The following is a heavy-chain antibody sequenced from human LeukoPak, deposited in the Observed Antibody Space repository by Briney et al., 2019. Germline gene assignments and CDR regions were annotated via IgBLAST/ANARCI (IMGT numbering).Heavy chain of an antibody. CDR1: GDTFSSYA. V-gene: IGHV1-69*04. CDR3: ARAGSGLTVRLLGASGGYFDY. D-gene: IGHD3-22*01. J-gene: IGHJ4*02. Sequence: SVKVSCKASGDTFSSYAIRWVRQAPGQGLEWMGRIIPILGIANYAQKFQGRVTITADKSTSTAYMELSSLRSEDTAVYYCARAGSGLTVRLLGASGGYFDYWGQGTLVTVSS. CDR2: IIPILGIA.